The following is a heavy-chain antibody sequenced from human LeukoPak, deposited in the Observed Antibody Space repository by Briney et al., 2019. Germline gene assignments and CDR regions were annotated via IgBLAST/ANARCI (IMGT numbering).Heavy chain of an antibody. CDR3: ARHLFGDYFFDY. CDR1: GGTFSSYA. V-gene: IGHV1-18*01. J-gene: IGHJ4*02. CDR2: ISAYNGNT. Sequence: ASVKVSCKASGGTFSSYAITWVRQAPGQGLEWMGWISAYNGNTKYAQNLQGRVTMTTDTSTSTAYMELRSLRSDDRAVYYCARHLFGDYFFDYWGQGTLVTVSS. D-gene: IGHD4-17*01.